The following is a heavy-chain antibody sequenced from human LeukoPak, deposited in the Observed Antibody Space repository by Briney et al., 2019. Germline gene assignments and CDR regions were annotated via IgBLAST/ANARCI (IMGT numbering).Heavy chain of an antibody. J-gene: IGHJ4*01. V-gene: IGHV3-23*01. CDR2: ISGSGGST. Sequence: GGSLRLSCAASGFTFSSYAMSWVRQAPGKELEWVSAISGSGGSTYYADSVKGRFTISRDNSKNILYLQMNSLRAEDTAVYYCASRDSGDYPFFDYWGQGTLVTVSS. CDR1: GFTFSSYA. CDR3: ASRDSGDYPFFDY. D-gene: IGHD4-17*01.